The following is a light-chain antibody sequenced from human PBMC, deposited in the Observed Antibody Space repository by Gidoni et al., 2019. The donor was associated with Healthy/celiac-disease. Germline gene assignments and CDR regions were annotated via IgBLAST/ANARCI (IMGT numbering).Light chain of an antibody. V-gene: IGKV1-5*03. CDR1: QSISSW. Sequence: DIQMTHSPSTLSASVGDRVTITCLPSQSISSWLPWYQQKPGKAPKLLIYKASSLESGVPSRFSGSGSGTEFTLTISSLQPDDFASYYCQQYNSYLYTFGQGTKLEIK. CDR2: KAS. CDR3: QQYNSYLYT. J-gene: IGKJ2*01.